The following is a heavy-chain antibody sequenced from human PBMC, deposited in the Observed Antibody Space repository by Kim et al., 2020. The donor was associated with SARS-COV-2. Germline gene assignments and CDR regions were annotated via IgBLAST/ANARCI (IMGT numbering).Heavy chain of an antibody. D-gene: IGHD3-16*01. CDR1: GFTFSSYG. CDR2: ISYDGSNK. V-gene: IGHV3-30*18. CDR3: AKDLWGGDGGNQVDY. J-gene: IGHJ4*02. Sequence: GGSLRLSCAASGFTFSSYGMHWVRQAPGKGLEWVAAISYDGSNKYYADSVKGRFTISRDNSKNTLFLHMNSLRPDDTALYYCAKDLWGGDGGNQVDYWGQGALVTVSS.